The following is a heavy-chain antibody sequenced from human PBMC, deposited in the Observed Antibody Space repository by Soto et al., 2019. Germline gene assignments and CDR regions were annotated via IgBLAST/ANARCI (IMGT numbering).Heavy chain of an antibody. Sequence: QVQLVQSGAEVKKPGSSVKVSCKASGGTFSSYTISWVRQAPGQGLEWMVRIIPILGIANYAQKFQGRVTITADKSTSTAYMELSSLRSEDTAVYYCARGIAAPFYYFDYWGQGTLVTVSS. J-gene: IGHJ4*02. CDR1: GGTFSSYT. CDR3: ARGIAAPFYYFDY. CDR2: IIPILGIA. D-gene: IGHD6-13*01. V-gene: IGHV1-69*02.